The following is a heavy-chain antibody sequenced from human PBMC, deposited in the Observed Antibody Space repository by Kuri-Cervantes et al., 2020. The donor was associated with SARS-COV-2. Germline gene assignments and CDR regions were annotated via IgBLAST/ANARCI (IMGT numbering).Heavy chain of an antibody. CDR2: INSDGSST. CDR1: GFAFSSYW. Sequence: GESLKISCAASGFAFSSYWMHWVRQAPGKGLVWVSRINSDGSSTSYADSVKGRFTISRDNSKNTLYLQMNSLRAEDTAVYYCASQSPFGYFQHWGQGTLVTVSS. V-gene: IGHV3-74*01. CDR3: ASQSPFGYFQH. D-gene: IGHD3-10*01. J-gene: IGHJ1*01.